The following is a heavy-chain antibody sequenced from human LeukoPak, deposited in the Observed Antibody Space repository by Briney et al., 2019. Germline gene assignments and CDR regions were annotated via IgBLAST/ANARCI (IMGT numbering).Heavy chain of an antibody. Sequence: GGSLRLSCAASGFTFSSYGMHWVRQAPGKGLEWVAFIRYDGSNKYYADSVKGRFTISRDNSKNTLYLQMNSLRAEDTAVYYCARDPERYCSGGSCYRGGLDYWGQGTLVTVSS. CDR2: IRYDGSNK. J-gene: IGHJ4*02. D-gene: IGHD2-15*01. CDR1: GFTFSSYG. CDR3: ARDPERYCSGGSCYRGGLDY. V-gene: IGHV3-30*02.